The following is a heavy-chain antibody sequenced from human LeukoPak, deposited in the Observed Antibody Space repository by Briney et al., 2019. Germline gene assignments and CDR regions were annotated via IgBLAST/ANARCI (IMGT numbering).Heavy chain of an antibody. CDR3: ARVSDWELLRGPFDY. CDR2: ISYDGSNK. V-gene: IGHV3-30*04. Sequence: PGGSLRLSCAASGFTFSSYAMHWVRQAPGKGLEWVAVISYDGSNKYYADSVKGRFTISRDNSKNTLYLQMNSLRAEDTAVYYCARVSDWELLRGPFDYWGQGTLVTVSS. J-gene: IGHJ4*02. D-gene: IGHD1-26*01. CDR1: GFTFSSYA.